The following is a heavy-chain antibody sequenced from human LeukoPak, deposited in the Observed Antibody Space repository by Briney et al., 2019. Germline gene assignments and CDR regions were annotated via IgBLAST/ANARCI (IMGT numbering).Heavy chain of an antibody. V-gene: IGHV1-3*03. CDR3: ARDYYDTGGYYDL. CDR2: INAGNANT. D-gene: IGHD3-22*01. J-gene: IGHJ5*02. Sequence: ASVKVSCKASGYSFTSHYMHWVRQAPGQRLEWMGWINAGNANTKYSQEFQGRVTITRDTSASTAYMELSSLRSEDMAVYYCARDYYDTGGYYDLWGQGTLVTVSS. CDR1: GYSFTSHY.